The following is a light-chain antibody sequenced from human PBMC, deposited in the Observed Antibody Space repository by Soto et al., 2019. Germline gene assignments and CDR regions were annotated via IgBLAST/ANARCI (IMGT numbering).Light chain of an antibody. CDR2: GAS. J-gene: IGKJ5*01. V-gene: IGKV3-15*01. CDR1: QSVTDRY. Sequence: TQSPGALSLSPGERAALSCRASQSVTDRYLAWYQQKPGQAPRLLIYGASKRATGLPARFSGSGSGTDFTLTISSLQSEDFAVYYCQQYNTWPPITFGQGRRLEIK. CDR3: QQYNTWPPIT.